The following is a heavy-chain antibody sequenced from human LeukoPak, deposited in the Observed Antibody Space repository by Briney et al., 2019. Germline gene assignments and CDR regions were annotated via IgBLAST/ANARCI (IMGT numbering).Heavy chain of an antibody. Sequence: GGSLRLSCAASGFTFSSSARTWVHQAPGKGLELVSSISGGGESTHYADSVKGRFTISRDNAKNSLHLQMTSLRAEDTAVYYCARDRRCSSTSCYYFDYWGQGTLVTVSS. CDR1: GFTFSSSA. CDR2: ISGGGEST. J-gene: IGHJ4*02. CDR3: ARDRRCSSTSCYYFDY. V-gene: IGHV3-23*01. D-gene: IGHD2-2*01.